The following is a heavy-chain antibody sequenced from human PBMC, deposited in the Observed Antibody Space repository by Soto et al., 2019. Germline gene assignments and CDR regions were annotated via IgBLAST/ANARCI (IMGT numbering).Heavy chain of an antibody. Sequence: EVQLVESGGGLVKPGGSLRLSCAASGFTFSNAWMNWVRQAPGKGLEWVGCIKSKTDGGTTDYAAPVKGRFTISRDDSKNTLYLQMNSLKTEDTAVYYCTTDLELLSWGQGTMVTVSS. V-gene: IGHV3-15*07. D-gene: IGHD1-26*01. CDR3: TTDLELLS. J-gene: IGHJ3*01. CDR1: GFTFSNAW. CDR2: IKSKTDGGTT.